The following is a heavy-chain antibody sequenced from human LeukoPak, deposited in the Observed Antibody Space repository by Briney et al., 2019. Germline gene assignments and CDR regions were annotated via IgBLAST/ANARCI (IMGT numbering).Heavy chain of an antibody. CDR2: MSPNSGDT. Sequence: ASVKVSCKTSGYTFTNLDINWLRQAPGQGLEWMGWMSPNSGDTGYAQKFQGRVSMTRDIFKSTAYMELSSLRSEDTAMYYCARTCTGITCSGFDYWGQGTLVTVSS. D-gene: IGHD2-8*02. J-gene: IGHJ4*02. CDR1: GYTFTNLD. V-gene: IGHV1-8*01. CDR3: ARTCTGITCSGFDY.